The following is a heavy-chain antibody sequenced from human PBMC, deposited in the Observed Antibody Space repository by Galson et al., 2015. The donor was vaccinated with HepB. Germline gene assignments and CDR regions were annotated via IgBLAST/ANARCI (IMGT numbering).Heavy chain of an antibody. V-gene: IGHV3-23*01. CDR1: GFTFSNYA. CDR2: VSGSGDST. CDR3: AKDHGRI. J-gene: IGHJ1*01. D-gene: IGHD1-14*01. Sequence: SLRLSCAASGFTFSNYAMTWVRQAAGKGLEWVSSVSGSGDSTYYADSVKGRFTISRDNSKNTLYLQMNSLRADDTAVYYCAKDHGRIGGQGTLVTVSS.